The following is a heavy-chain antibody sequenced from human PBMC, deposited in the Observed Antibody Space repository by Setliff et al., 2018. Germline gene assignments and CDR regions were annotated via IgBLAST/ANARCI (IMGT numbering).Heavy chain of an antibody. CDR2: IYTSGST. Sequence: SETLSLTCTVSGGSISSGTYYWSWIRQPAGKGLEWIGRIYTSGSTNYNPSLKSRVTMSLDTSKNQFSLKLSSVTAADTAMYYCRFWSGYYFESWGLGTLVTVSS. CDR1: GGSISSGTYY. D-gene: IGHD3-3*01. V-gene: IGHV4-61*02. CDR3: RFWSGYYFES. J-gene: IGHJ4*02.